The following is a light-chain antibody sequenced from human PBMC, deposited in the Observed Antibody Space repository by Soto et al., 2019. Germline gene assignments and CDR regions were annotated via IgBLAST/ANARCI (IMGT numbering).Light chain of an antibody. CDR1: QTVSSN. Sequence: EIGMTQSPATLSVSPGERATLSCRASQTVSSNFAWYQQKPGQAPRLLIYGASTRATGVPARFSGSGSGTEFTLTISSLQSEDFAVYYCQQYNNWWTFGQGTKVEIK. CDR2: GAS. CDR3: QQYNNWWT. J-gene: IGKJ1*01. V-gene: IGKV3-15*01.